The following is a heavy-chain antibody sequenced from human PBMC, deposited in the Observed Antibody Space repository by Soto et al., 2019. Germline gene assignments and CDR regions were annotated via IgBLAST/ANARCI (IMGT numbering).Heavy chain of an antibody. CDR3: ARGGRRSPVMDV. Sequence: SETLSLTCSVSGDSISSVAHYWAWVRQPPGKGLEWIGSLYYTGSTYYNPSLKSRAAISIDTSKNQFSLKLSSVTAADTAVYYCARGGRRSPVMDVWGQGTTVTVSS. J-gene: IGHJ6*02. CDR1: GDSISSVAHY. V-gene: IGHV4-39*07. CDR2: LYYTGST.